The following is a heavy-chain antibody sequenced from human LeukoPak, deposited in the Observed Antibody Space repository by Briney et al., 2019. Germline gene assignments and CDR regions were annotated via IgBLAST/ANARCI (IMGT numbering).Heavy chain of an antibody. J-gene: IGHJ4*02. CDR2: INPSSGST. CDR1: GSTFTRYY. CDR3: ARDKDYYDTSGLDH. D-gene: IGHD3-22*01. V-gene: IGHV1-46*01. Sequence: ASVKVSCKASGSTFTRYYIHWVRQAPGQGLDWMGMINPSSGSTRFAQMFQDRVTMTRDPSTSTVYMELSSLISEDTAVYYCARDKDYYDTSGLDHWGQGTLVTVSS.